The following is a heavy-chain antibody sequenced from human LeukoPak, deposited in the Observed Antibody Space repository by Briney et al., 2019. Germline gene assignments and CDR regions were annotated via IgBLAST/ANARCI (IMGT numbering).Heavy chain of an antibody. CDR1: GFTFDDYA. J-gene: IGHJ4*02. CDR2: ISWNSGSI. CDR3: ARGGDYDILTGYYTEFDY. Sequence: GGSLRLSCAASGFTFDDYAMHWVRQAPGKGLEWVSGISWNSGSIGYADSVKGRFTISRDNAKNSLYLQMNSLRAEDTAVYYCARGGDYDILTGYYTEFDYWGQGTLVTVSS. V-gene: IGHV3-9*01. D-gene: IGHD3-9*01.